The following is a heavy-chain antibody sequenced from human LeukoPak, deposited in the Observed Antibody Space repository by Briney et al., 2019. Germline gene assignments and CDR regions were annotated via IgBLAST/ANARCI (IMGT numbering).Heavy chain of an antibody. V-gene: IGHV3-21*01. Sequence: PGGSLRLSCAASGFTLSNYDMNWVRQAPGKGLEWVSSISTSSRYIYYKDSVRGRFTISRDDAKNSLYLEMNSLRAEDTAVYYCARADCSSSTCYLRRSGFDPWGQGTLVTVSS. D-gene: IGHD2-2*01. CDR3: ARADCSSSTCYLRRSGFDP. CDR2: ISTSSRYI. CDR1: GFTLSNYD. J-gene: IGHJ5*02.